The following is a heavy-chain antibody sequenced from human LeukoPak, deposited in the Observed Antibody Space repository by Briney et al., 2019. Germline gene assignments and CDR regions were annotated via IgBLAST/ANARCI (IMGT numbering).Heavy chain of an antibody. J-gene: IGHJ4*02. CDR3: AREGYSSGWYVDY. V-gene: IGHV3-48*03. Sequence: GGSLRLSCAASGFTFSSYEMNWVRQAPGKGLEWVSYISSSGTTIYCADSVKGRFTISRDNAKNSLYLQMNSLRAEDTAVYYCAREGYSSGWYVDYWGQGTLVTVSS. CDR2: ISSSGTTI. CDR1: GFTFSSYE. D-gene: IGHD6-19*01.